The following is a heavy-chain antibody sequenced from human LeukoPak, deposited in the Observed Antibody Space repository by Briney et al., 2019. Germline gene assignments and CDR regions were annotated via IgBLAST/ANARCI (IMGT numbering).Heavy chain of an antibody. J-gene: IGHJ5*02. CDR2: IYYSGST. CDR3: ARQYNWNSPFDP. D-gene: IGHD1-7*01. Sequence: SETLSLTCTVSGGSISSYYWSWIRQPPGKGLEWIGYIYYSGSTNYNPSLKSRVTISVDTSKNQFSLKLSSVTAADTAVYYCARQYNWNSPFDPWGQGTLVTVSS. CDR1: GGSISSYY. V-gene: IGHV4-59*08.